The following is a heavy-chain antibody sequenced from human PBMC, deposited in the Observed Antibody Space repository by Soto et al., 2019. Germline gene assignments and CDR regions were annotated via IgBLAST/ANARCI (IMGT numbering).Heavy chain of an antibody. CDR3: TRDASRDSSARGWFDP. Sequence: GGSLGLSCAASGFTFPSFTMNWVRQAPGKGLEWVSTISSNSAYIYYTDALRGRFTISRDNAKNSLHLQMNSLRAEDTAVYYCTRDASRDSSARGWFDPWGPGTLVTVSS. D-gene: IGHD6-13*01. CDR1: GFTFPSFT. CDR2: ISSNSAYI. J-gene: IGHJ5*02. V-gene: IGHV3-21*01.